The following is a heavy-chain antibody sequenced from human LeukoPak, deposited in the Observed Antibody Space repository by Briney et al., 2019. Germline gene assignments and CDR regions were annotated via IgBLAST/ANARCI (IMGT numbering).Heavy chain of an antibody. V-gene: IGHV3-48*04. Sequence: TGGSLRLSCAASGFTFSSYSMNWVRQAPGKGLEWVSYISNSSAIYYADSVKGRFTISRDNAKNSLYLQMNSLRAEDTAVYYCARTLLYWGQGTLVTVSS. CDR3: ARTLLY. J-gene: IGHJ4*02. CDR2: ISNSSAI. CDR1: GFTFSSYS.